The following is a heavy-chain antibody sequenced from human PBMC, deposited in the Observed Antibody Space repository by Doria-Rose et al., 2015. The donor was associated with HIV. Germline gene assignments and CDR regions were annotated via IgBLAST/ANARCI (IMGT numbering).Heavy chain of an antibody. CDR2: TFSDDER. CDR1: GVSLSSPGMG. J-gene: IGHJ4*02. Sequence: QVTLKESGPVLVKPTETLTLTCTISGVSLSSPGMGVSWIRQPPGKALEWLANTFSDDERSYKTSLKSRLTISRGTSKGQVVLTMTDMGPVDTATYYCARIKSSRWYHKYYFDFWGQGTLVIVSA. D-gene: IGHD6-13*01. V-gene: IGHV2-26*03. CDR3: ARIKSSRWYHKYYFDF.